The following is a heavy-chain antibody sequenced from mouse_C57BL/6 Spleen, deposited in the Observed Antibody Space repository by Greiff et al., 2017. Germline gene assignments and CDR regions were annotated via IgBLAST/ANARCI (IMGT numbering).Heavy chain of an antibody. V-gene: IGHV5-15*01. Sequence: EVKLMESGGGLVQPGGSLKLSCAASGFTFSDYGMAWVRQAPRKGPEWVAFISNLAYSIYYADTVTGRFTISGENAKHTLYLEMSSLRSEDTAMYYCARRGLYVYDEGDGYAMDYWGQGTSVTVSS. CDR1: GFTFSDYG. CDR3: ARRGLYVYDEGDGYAMDY. CDR2: ISNLAYSI. J-gene: IGHJ4*01. D-gene: IGHD2-2*01.